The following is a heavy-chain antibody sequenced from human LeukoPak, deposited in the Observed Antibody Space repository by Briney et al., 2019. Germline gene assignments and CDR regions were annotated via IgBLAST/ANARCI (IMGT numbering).Heavy chain of an antibody. CDR2: IRQDGSEK. J-gene: IGHJ6*03. V-gene: IGHV3-7*01. Sequence: GGSLRLSCAASGFTFSSYWVSWVRQAPGKGLEWVANIRQDGSEKYYVDSVKGRFTISRDNAKNSMYLQMNSLRAEDTAVYYCARDAQQLEPYYYYYYMDVWGKGTTVTVSS. CDR3: ARDAQQLEPYYYYYYMDV. CDR1: GFTFSSYW. D-gene: IGHD6-13*01.